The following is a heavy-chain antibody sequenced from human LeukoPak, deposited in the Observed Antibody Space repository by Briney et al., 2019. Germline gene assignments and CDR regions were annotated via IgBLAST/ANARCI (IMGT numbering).Heavy chain of an antibody. V-gene: IGHV3-48*01. D-gene: IGHD6-6*01. CDR2: IRTRSSAI. CDR3: ARSSDGPYYYYLDV. J-gene: IGHJ6*03. CDR1: GIRSYS. Sequence: PRGALRLSRAGSGIRSYSMNWVRQAPGNGLEWGSYIRTRSSAIYYADSVKGRFTISRDNAKNSPYLQMNSLRAEDTAVYYCARSSDGPYYYYLDVWGKGTTVTVSS.